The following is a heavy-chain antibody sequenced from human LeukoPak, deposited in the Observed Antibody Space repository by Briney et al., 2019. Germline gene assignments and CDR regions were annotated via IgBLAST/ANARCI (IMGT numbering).Heavy chain of an antibody. Sequence: PGGSLRLSCAASGITVSSNYMSRVRQAPGKGLEWVSVVASDGSTKYADSVKGRFAISRDNSKNTLYLQMNSLRAEDTGVYYCAKATVGGYEDWGQGTLVTVSS. CDR3: AKATVGGYED. CDR1: GITVSSNY. J-gene: IGHJ4*02. V-gene: IGHV3-53*01. CDR2: VASDGST. D-gene: IGHD5-12*01.